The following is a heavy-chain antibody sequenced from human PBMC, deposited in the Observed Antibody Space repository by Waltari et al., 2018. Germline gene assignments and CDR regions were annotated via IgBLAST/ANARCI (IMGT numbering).Heavy chain of an antibody. CDR1: GFHFLRHS. V-gene: IGHV3-48*01. CDR2: ISNTRRPI. Sequence: ETQLVESGGGLVQPGGALRPSCGASGFHFLRHSMNWVPQAPGKGLKWVSYISNTRRPIYYADSVKGRITISRDNAKNSLYLQMNDLRAEDTAMYYCVGIVNVEFDAFDLWGQGTMVTVSS. D-gene: IGHD1-26*01. J-gene: IGHJ3*01. CDR3: VGIVNVEFDAFDL.